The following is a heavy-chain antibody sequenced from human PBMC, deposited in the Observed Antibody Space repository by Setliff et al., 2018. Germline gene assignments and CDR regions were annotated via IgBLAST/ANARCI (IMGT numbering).Heavy chain of an antibody. CDR1: DFSINSGYY. Sequence: SETLSLTCSVSDFSINSGYYWGWIRQSPGEGLEWIGSIYRNGNTYCNPSLKSRVTISVDTSKNQLSLKLNSVTAADTAVYYCARQIDYGDFQYFDYWGQGTLVTVSS. CDR3: ARQIDYGDFQYFDY. J-gene: IGHJ4*02. D-gene: IGHD4-17*01. V-gene: IGHV4-38-2*01. CDR2: IYRNGNT.